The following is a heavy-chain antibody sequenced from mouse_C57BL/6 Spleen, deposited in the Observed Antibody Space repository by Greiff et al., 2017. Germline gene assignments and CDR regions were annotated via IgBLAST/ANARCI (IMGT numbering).Heavy chain of an antibody. J-gene: IGHJ1*03. CDR3: ANEGITTTQYFDV. V-gene: IGHV1-64*01. CDR1: GYTFTSYW. Sequence: QVQLQQPGAELVKPGASVKLSCKASGYTFTSYWMHWVKQRPGQGLEWIGMIHPNSGSTNYNEKFKSKATLTVDKSSSTAYMQHSSLTSEDSAVYDCANEGITTTQYFDVWGTGTTVTVSS. CDR2: IHPNSGST. D-gene: IGHD1-1*01.